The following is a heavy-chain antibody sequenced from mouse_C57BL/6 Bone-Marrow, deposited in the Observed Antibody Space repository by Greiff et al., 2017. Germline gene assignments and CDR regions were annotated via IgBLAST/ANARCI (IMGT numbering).Heavy chain of an antibody. J-gene: IGHJ4*01. CDR2: INPYNGGT. V-gene: IGHV1-19*01. Sequence: VHVKQSGPVLVKPGASVKMSCKASGYTFTDYYMNWVKQSHGKSLEWIGVINPYNGGTSYNQKFKGKATLTVDKSSSTAYMELNSLTSEDSAVYYCARRGLREAMDYWGQGTSVTVSS. D-gene: IGHD2-4*01. CDR1: GYTFTDYY. CDR3: ARRGLREAMDY.